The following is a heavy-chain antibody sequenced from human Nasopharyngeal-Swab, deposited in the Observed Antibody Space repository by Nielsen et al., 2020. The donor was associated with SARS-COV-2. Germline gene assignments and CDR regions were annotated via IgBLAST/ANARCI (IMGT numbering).Heavy chain of an antibody. D-gene: IGHD2-8*01. Sequence: SETLSLTCVVYGGSFSGYYWSWIRQPPGKGLEWIGEINHSGSTNYNPSLKSRVTISVDTSKNQFSLNLSSVTAADTAVYYCATMLGQTFDPWGQGTLVTVSS. CDR1: GGSFSGYY. V-gene: IGHV4-34*01. CDR3: ATMLGQTFDP. J-gene: IGHJ5*02. CDR2: INHSGST.